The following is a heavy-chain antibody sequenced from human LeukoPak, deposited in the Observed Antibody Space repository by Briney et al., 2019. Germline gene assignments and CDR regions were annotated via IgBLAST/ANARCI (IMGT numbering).Heavy chain of an antibody. D-gene: IGHD1-26*01. CDR1: GFTFSTYG. Sequence: GGSLRLSCAASGFTFSTYGMHWVRQAPGKGLEWVAVISYDGSNKYFADSVKGRFTISRDNSKNTLYLQMNSLRAEDTAVYSCAKDTNRGTYFGLFDSWGQGTLVTVSS. CDR2: ISYDGSNK. J-gene: IGHJ4*02. V-gene: IGHV3-30*18. CDR3: AKDTNRGTYFGLFDS.